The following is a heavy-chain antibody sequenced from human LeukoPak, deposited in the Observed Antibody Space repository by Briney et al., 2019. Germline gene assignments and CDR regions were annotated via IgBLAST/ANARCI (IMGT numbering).Heavy chain of an antibody. V-gene: IGHV1-69*13. Sequence: SVKVSCKASGDTFSSYAISWVRQAPGQGLEWMGGIIPIFGTANYAQKFQGRVTITADESTSTACMELSSLRSEDTAVYYCARSGPGTMGYYYDSSDAFDIWGQGTMVTVSS. CDR2: IIPIFGTA. CDR1: GDTFSSYA. D-gene: IGHD3-22*01. CDR3: ARSGPGTMGYYYDSSDAFDI. J-gene: IGHJ3*02.